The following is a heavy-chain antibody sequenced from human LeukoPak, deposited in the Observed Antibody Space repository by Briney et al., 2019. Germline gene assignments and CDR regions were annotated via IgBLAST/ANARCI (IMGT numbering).Heavy chain of an antibody. Sequence: GGSLRLSCAASGFTVSSYYMTWVRQAPGKGLEWVSVMYSGGSTYYADSVKGRVAISRDNSQNTVFLQMNSVGVEDTAVYYCARSYSNHLFGMDVWGQGTAVTVSS. J-gene: IGHJ6*02. V-gene: IGHV3-66*01. CDR3: ARSYSNHLFGMDV. CDR1: GFTVSSYY. CDR2: MYSGGST. D-gene: IGHD4-11*01.